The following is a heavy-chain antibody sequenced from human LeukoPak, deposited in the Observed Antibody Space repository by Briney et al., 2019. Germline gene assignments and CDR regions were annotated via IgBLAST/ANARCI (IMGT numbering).Heavy chain of an antibody. J-gene: IGHJ4*02. Sequence: PSETLSLTCAVYGGSFSGYYWSWIRQPPGKGLDWIGEINHSGSTNYNPSLKSRVTISVDTSKNQFSLKLSSVTAADTAVYYCARVGTTVTTMYYFDYWGQGTLVTVSS. CDR2: INHSGST. V-gene: IGHV4-34*01. D-gene: IGHD4-11*01. CDR3: ARVGTTVTTMYYFDY. CDR1: GGSFSGYY.